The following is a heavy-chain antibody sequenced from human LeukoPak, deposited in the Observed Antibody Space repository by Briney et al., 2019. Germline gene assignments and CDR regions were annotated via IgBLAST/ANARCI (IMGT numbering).Heavy chain of an antibody. CDR3: ARQFRDSSGYYSYYFDY. J-gene: IGHJ4*02. V-gene: IGHV5-51*01. D-gene: IGHD3-22*01. Sequence: NLGESLKISCKGSGYSFTSYWIGWVRQMPGKGLEWMGIIYPGDSDTRYSPSFQGQVTISADKSISTAYLQWSSLKASDTAMYYCARQFRDSSGYYSYYFDYWGQGTLVTVSS. CDR1: GYSFTSYW. CDR2: IYPGDSDT.